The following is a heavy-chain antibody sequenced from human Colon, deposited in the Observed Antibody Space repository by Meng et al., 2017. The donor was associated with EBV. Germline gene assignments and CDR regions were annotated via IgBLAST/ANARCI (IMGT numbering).Heavy chain of an antibody. V-gene: IGHV4-34*01. CDR3: ARVGGLDGYRLGGDY. J-gene: IGHJ4*02. CDR2: VNPSGST. CDR1: CASFSGYY. D-gene: IGHD5-24*01. Sequence: QVQVQQWGAGLLKPLETLSLTCGVYCASFSGYYWSWIRQPPGKGLEWIGEVNPSGSTNYSPSLKSRVTISVDTSKNQFSLRLNSVTAAETAVYYCARVGGLDGYRLGGDYWGQGALVTVS.